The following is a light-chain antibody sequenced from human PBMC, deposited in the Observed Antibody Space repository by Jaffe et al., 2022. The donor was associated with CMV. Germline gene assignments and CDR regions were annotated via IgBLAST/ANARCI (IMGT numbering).Light chain of an antibody. V-gene: IGLV2-14*03. CDR1: SSDLGDYNY. J-gene: IGLJ3*02. Sequence: QSALTQPASVSGSPGQSITISCTETSSDLGDYNYVSWYQQHPGTAPKLIIFDVSNRPSGVSDRFSGSKSGNTASLTISGLQSEDEADYFCTSYISTTATTTWVFGGGTKVTVL. CDR3: TSYISTTATTTWV. CDR2: DVS.